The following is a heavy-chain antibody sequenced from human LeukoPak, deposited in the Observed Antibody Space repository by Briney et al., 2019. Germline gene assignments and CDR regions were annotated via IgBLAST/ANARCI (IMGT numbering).Heavy chain of an antibody. V-gene: IGHV4-59*12. D-gene: IGHD2-2*01. Sequence: SETLSLTCTVSGGSISNYYWNWIRQPPGKGLEWIGYIYYSGSTYYNPSLKSRVTISVDTSKNQFSLKLSSVTAADTAVYYCARDAGIVVVPAAYFDYWGQGTLVTVSS. CDR3: ARDAGIVVVPAAYFDY. J-gene: IGHJ4*02. CDR1: GGSISNYY. CDR2: IYYSGST.